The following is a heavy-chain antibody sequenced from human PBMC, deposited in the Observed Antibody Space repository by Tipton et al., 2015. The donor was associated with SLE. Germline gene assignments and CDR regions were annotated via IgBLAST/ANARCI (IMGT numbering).Heavy chain of an antibody. Sequence: TPSLTCTVSGGSISSYYWSWIRQPPGKGLEWIGYIYYSGSTNYNPSLKSRVTISVDTSKNQFSLKLSSVTAADTAVYYCASGGYSSVTDYWGQGTLVTVSS. CDR1: GGSISSYY. D-gene: IGHD6-19*01. CDR2: IYYSGST. V-gene: IGHV4-59*01. J-gene: IGHJ4*02. CDR3: ASGGYSSVTDY.